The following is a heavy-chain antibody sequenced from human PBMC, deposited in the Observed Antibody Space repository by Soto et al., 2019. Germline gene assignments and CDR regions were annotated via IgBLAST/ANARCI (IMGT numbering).Heavy chain of an antibody. Sequence: GGSLRLSCAVSGFTFPNFAMHWVRQAPGRGLEWVALISSDGNRRYYADSVKGRFTISRDNSKNTLYLQMYGLTTEDTAVFYCAKDHYVSRSGSVSPYYFDYWGQGTLVTVSS. CDR2: ISSDGNRR. CDR3: AKDHYVSRSGSVSPYYFDY. J-gene: IGHJ4*02. D-gene: IGHD3-10*01. V-gene: IGHV3-30*18. CDR1: GFTFPNFA.